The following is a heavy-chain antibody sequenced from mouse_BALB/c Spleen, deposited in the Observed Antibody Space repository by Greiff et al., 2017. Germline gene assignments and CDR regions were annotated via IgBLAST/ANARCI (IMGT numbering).Heavy chain of an antibody. CDR2: ILPGSGST. CDR3: ARGDYYGSLDY. V-gene: IGHV1-9*01. CDR1: GYTFSSYW. J-gene: IGHJ2*01. D-gene: IGHD1-1*01. Sequence: QVQLQQSGAELMKPGASVKISCKATGYTFSSYWIEWVKQRPGHGLEWIGEILPGSGSTNYNEKFKGKATLTVDKSSSTAYMHLSSLTSEDSAVYYCARGDYYGSLDYWGQGTTLTVSS.